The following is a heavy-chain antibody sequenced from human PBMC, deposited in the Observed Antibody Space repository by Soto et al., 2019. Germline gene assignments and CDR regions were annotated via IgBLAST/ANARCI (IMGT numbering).Heavy chain of an antibody. CDR3: ARVGAHYDFWSPDY. CDR2: IYYSGST. CDR1: GGSISSYY. J-gene: IGHJ4*02. D-gene: IGHD3-3*01. V-gene: IGHV4-59*01. Sequence: QVQLQESGPGLVKPSETLSLTCTVSGGSISSYYWSWIRQPPGKGLEWIGYIYYSGSTNYNPSLKSRVTISVDTSKNQFSRKLSSVTAADTAVYYCARVGAHYDFWSPDYWGQGTLVTVSS.